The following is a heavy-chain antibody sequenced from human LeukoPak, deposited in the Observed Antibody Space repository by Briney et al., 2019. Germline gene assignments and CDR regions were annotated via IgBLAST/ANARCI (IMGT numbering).Heavy chain of an antibody. V-gene: IGHV3-30*02. J-gene: IGHJ3*02. CDR1: GFTFSSYG. Sequence: GGSLRLSCAASGFTFSSYGMHWVRQAPGKGLEWVAFIRYDGSNKYYADSVKGRFTISRDNSKNTLYLQMNSLRAEDTAVYYCARDNRRFLEWYDAFDIWGQGTMVTVSS. CDR3: ARDNRRFLEWYDAFDI. D-gene: IGHD3-3*01. CDR2: IRYDGSNK.